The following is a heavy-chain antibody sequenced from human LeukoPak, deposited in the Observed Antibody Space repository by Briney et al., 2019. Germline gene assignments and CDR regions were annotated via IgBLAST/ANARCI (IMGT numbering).Heavy chain of an antibody. V-gene: IGHV4-4*09. CDR1: RGSISGSIRSYY. Sequence: PSETLSLTCTVSRGSISGSIRSYYWSWLRQPPGKGLEWIGYISSSGSVNHNPSLRSRVTISVDTSKNQFFLNLSSVSAADTAVYYCARIPLGYSGAYYFDYWGQGTLVTVSP. CDR2: ISSSGSV. D-gene: IGHD5-12*01. J-gene: IGHJ4*02. CDR3: ARIPLGYSGAYYFDY.